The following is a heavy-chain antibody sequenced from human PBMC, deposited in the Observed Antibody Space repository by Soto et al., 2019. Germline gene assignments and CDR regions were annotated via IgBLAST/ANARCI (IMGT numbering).Heavy chain of an antibody. D-gene: IGHD6-6*01. CDR1: GFTFSSYS. V-gene: IGHV3-48*01. Sequence: GGSLRLSCAASGFTFSSYSMNWVRQAPGKGLEWVSYISSSSSTIYYADSVKGRFTISRDNAKNSLYLQMDSLRAEDTAVYYCARDRIAARRFYFDYWGQGTLVTVSS. J-gene: IGHJ4*02. CDR2: ISSSSSTI. CDR3: ARDRIAARRFYFDY.